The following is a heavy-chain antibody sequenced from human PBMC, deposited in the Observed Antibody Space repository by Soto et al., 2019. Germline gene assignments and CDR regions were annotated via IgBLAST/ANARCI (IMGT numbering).Heavy chain of an antibody. Sequence: PSETLSLTCTVSGGPISDYSYYSGWIRQPPGKGLEWIGAIHYIGYTHYNPSLKSRVSISVDTSKNQSSLKVTSVTAADTAVYYVAPGFCGGSPWGQGTLVTVSS. CDR2: IHYIGYT. CDR3: APGFCGGSP. J-gene: IGHJ5*02. V-gene: IGHV4-39*01. D-gene: IGHD2-21*01. CDR1: GGPISDYSYY.